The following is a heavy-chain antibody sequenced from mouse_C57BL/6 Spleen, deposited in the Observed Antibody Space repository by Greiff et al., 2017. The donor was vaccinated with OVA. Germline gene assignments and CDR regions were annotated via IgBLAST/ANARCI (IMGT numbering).Heavy chain of an antibody. Sequence: QVQLQQPGAELVKPGASVKLSCKASGYTFTSYWMHWVKQRPGQGLEWIGMIHPNSGSTNYNEKFKSKATLTVDKSSSTAYMQLSSLTSEDSAVYYCARGGLMVRAMDYWGQGTSVTVSS. CDR1: GYTFTSYW. J-gene: IGHJ4*01. D-gene: IGHD2-2*01. V-gene: IGHV1-64*01. CDR2: IHPNSGST. CDR3: ARGGLMVRAMDY.